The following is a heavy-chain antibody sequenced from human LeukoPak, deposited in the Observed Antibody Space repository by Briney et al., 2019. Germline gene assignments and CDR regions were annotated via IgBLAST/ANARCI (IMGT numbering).Heavy chain of an antibody. CDR2: IYYSGST. CDR1: GGSISSSSYY. D-gene: IGHD6-13*01. V-gene: IGHV4-39*01. Sequence: SETLSLTCTVSGGSISSSSYYWGWIRQPPGKGLEWIGSIYYSGSTYYNPSLKSRVTISVDTSKNQFSLKLSSVTAADTAVYYCARGGEGSSSWYNYYYYYMDVWGKGTTVTISS. CDR3: ARGGEGSSSWYNYYYYYMDV. J-gene: IGHJ6*03.